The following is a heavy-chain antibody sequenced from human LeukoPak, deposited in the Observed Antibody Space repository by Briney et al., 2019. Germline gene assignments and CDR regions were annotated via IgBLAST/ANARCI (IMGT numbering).Heavy chain of an antibody. V-gene: IGHV1-46*01. J-gene: IGHJ6*03. CDR3: ARDWYYGSGSYYNVYYYYYMDV. D-gene: IGHD3-10*01. Sequence: ASVKVSCKASGYTFTSYYMHWVRQAPGQGLEWMGIINPSGGSTSYAQKFQGRVTMTRDMSTSTDYMELSSLRSDDTAVYYCARDWYYGSGSYYNVYYYYYMDVWGKGTTVTISS. CDR2: INPSGGST. CDR1: GYTFTSYY.